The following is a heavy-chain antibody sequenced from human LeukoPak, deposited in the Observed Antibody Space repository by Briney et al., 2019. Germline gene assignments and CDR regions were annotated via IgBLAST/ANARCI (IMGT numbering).Heavy chain of an antibody. J-gene: IGHJ4*02. CDR2: ISSSSSYI. Sequence: PGGSLRLSCAASGFTFSSYSMNWVRQAPGKGLEWVSSISSSSSYIYYADSVKGRFTISRDNAKNSLYLQMNSLRAEDTAVYYCARSSSSSGLCFDYWGQGTLVTVSS. V-gene: IGHV3-21*01. CDR3: ARSSSSSGLCFDY. CDR1: GFTFSSYS. D-gene: IGHD6-6*01.